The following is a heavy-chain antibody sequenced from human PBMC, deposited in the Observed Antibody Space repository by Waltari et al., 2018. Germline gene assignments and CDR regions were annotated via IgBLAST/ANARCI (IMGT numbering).Heavy chain of an antibody. CDR2: ISYNGNT. V-gene: IGHV4-38-2*02. D-gene: IGHD2-8*02. CDR3: ARGYNTGWYNS. Sequence: QVQLQESDPGLVQPSETLSLTCTFAGYSISNGYYWGWIRLPPGRGLEWIATISYNGNTYYNPSLTSRVSITVDTSKNQFSLKLTSVTAADTAIYYCARGYNTGWYNSWGHGTLVTVSS. CDR1: GYSISNGYY. J-gene: IGHJ5*01.